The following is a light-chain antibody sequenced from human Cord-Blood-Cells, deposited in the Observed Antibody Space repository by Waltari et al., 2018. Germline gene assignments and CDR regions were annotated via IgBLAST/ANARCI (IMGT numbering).Light chain of an antibody. J-gene: IGLJ2*01. CDR3: NSRDSSGNHVV. CDR2: GKN. CDR1: SLRSYY. Sequence: SSELTQDPAVSVALGQTVRITCKGDSLRSYYAHWYQQKPGQAPVLVIYGKNNRPSGIPDRFSGSSSGNTASLTITGAQAEDEADYYCNSRDSSGNHVVFGGGTKLTVL. V-gene: IGLV3-19*01.